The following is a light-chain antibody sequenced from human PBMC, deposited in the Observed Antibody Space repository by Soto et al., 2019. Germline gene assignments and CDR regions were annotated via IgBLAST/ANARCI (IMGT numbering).Light chain of an antibody. J-gene: IGKJ4*01. V-gene: IGKV1-5*03. CDR1: QSISSW. CDR3: ACPLT. Sequence: DIQMTQSPSTLSASVGDRVTITCRASQSISSWLAWYQQKPGKAPKLLIYKASSLESGVPSRFSGSGSGTEFTLTISSLQPDDFATYYCACPLTFGGGTKVEIK. CDR2: KAS.